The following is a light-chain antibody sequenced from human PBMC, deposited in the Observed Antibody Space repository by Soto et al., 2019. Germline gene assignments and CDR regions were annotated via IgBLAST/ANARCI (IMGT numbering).Light chain of an antibody. CDR2: GAS. V-gene: IGKV3-15*01. CDR1: QSVSSN. CDR3: QQYNNWKT. J-gene: IGKJ2*01. Sequence: EIVMTQSPATLSVSPGERATLSCRASQSVSSNLAWYQQKPGQTPRLLIYGASTRATGIPARFSGSGSATEFTLTISRLQSEDFAVYYCQQYNNWKTFGQGTKMEVK.